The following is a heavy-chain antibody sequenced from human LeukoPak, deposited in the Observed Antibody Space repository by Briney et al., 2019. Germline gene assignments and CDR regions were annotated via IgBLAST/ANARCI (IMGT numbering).Heavy chain of an antibody. D-gene: IGHD5-18*01. CDR3: ARDHPAMVLYYGMDV. V-gene: IGHV3-30*03. CDR2: ISYDGSNK. J-gene: IGHJ6*02. Sequence: PGRSLRLSCAASGFTFSSYGMHWVRQAPGKGLERVAVISYDGSNKYYADSVKGRFTISRDNSKNTLYLQMNSLRAEDTAVYYCARDHPAMVLYYGMDVWGQGTTVTVSS. CDR1: GFTFSSYG.